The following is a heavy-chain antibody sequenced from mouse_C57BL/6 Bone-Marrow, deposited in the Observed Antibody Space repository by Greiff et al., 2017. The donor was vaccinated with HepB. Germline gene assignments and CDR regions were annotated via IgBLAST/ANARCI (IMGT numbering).Heavy chain of an antibody. J-gene: IGHJ2*01. CDR2: IDPSDSET. CDR3: ARVYYYGSSLFDD. D-gene: IGHD1-1*01. V-gene: IGHV1-52*01. Sequence: VQLQQPGAELVRPGSSVKLSCKASGYTFTSYWMHWVKQRPIQGLKWIGNIDPSDSETHYNQKFKDKATLTVDKSSSTAYMQRSSLTSEDSAVYYCARVYYYGSSLFDDWGQGTTLTVSS. CDR1: GYTFTSYW.